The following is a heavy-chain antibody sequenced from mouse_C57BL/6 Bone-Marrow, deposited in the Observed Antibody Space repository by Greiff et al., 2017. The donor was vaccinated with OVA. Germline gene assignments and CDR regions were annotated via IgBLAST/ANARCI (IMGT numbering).Heavy chain of an antibody. CDR2: ISSGGSYT. CDR1: GFTFSSYG. CDR3: ARHVQGHYFDY. Sequence: EVNVVESGGDLVKPGGSLKLSCAASGFTFSSYGMSWVRQTPDKRLEWVATISSGGSYTYYPDSVKGRFTISRDNAKNTLYLQMSSLKSEDTAMCYCARHVQGHYFDYWGQGTTLTVSS. V-gene: IGHV5-6*01. D-gene: IGHD3-2*02. J-gene: IGHJ2*01.